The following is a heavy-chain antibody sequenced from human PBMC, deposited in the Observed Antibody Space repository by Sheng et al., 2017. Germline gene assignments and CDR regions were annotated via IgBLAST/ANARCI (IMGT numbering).Heavy chain of an antibody. Sequence: QVQLVQSGAEMKKPGSSVKVSCTASGGTFGSFAIAWLRQAPGHGLEWLGRIIHMSQKTTYGQKFEGRVTITKDESTGTAYMELRSLRSDDTAVYYCARARGSSTWYGDYFDYWGQGTLVTVSS. D-gene: IGHD2-2*01. CDR1: GGTFGSFA. CDR2: IIHMSQKT. J-gene: IGHJ4*02. V-gene: IGHV1-69*05. CDR3: ARARGSSTWYGDYFDY.